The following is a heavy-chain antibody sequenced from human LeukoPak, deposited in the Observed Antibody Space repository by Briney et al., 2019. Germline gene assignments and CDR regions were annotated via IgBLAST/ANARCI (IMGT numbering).Heavy chain of an antibody. CDR3: ASNFGLSSTSCYLL. CDR2: IFHTGST. V-gene: IGHV4-38-2*02. D-gene: IGHD2-2*01. CDR1: GDSISSGNY. Sequence: PSETLSLTCTVSGDSISSGNYWGWIRQPPGKGLEWIGSIFHTGSTYFNLSLKSRVTISVDTSKNQFSLRLSSVTAADTAVYYCASNFGLSSTSCYLLWGQGTLVTVSS. J-gene: IGHJ4*02.